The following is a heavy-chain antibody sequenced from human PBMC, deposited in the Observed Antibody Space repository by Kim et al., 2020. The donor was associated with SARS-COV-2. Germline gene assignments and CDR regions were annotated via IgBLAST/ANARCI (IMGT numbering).Heavy chain of an antibody. V-gene: IGHV1-69*13. CDR2: IIPIFGTA. Sequence: SVKVSCKASGGTFSSYAISWVRQAPGQGLEWMGGIIPIFGTANYAQKFQGRVTITADESTSTAYMELSSLRSEDTAVYYCARAFTIFGVVTTNYYYYGMDVWGQGTTVTVSS. D-gene: IGHD3-3*01. J-gene: IGHJ6*02. CDR1: GGTFSSYA. CDR3: ARAFTIFGVVTTNYYYYGMDV.